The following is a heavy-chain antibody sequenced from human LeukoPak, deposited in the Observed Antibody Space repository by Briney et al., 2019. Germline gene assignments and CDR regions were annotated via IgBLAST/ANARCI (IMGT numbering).Heavy chain of an antibody. CDR1: GXTFSNYW. D-gene: IGHD6-6*01. Sequence: PGGSLTLSCAASGXTFSNYWMSWVRQAPGKGLEWVANIKQDGSEDVYVDSLKGRFTISRDNAKNSLFLQMNTLRAEDTAVYYCARDPYSSTWSYGMDVWGQGTTVTVSS. V-gene: IGHV3-7*05. CDR3: ARDPYSSTWSYGMDV. CDR2: IKQDGSED. J-gene: IGHJ6*02.